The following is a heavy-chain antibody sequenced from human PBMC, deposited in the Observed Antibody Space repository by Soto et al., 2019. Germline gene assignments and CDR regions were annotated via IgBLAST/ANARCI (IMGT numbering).Heavy chain of an antibody. J-gene: IGHJ4*01. CDR1: GFTFITST. Sequence: ASVKVSCKVSGFTFITSTVRWVRQARGQPLEWIGWIVVGSGNTIYAQKFQERVTFTRDESTSTAYMELSSLRSEDTGVYYCAAGEYHDTSGYSSDYWG. V-gene: IGHV1-58*01. CDR2: IVVGSGNT. CDR3: AAGEYHDTSGYSSDY. D-gene: IGHD3-3*01.